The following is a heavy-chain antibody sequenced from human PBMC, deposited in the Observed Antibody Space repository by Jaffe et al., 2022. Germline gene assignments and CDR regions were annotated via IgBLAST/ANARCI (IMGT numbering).Heavy chain of an antibody. Sequence: EVQLVESGGGLVQPGRSLRLSCTASGFTFGDYAMSWVRQAPGKGLEWVGFIRSKAYGGTTEYAASVKGRFTISRDDSKSIAYLQMNSLKTEDTAVYYCTRESYYYDTGGDYWGQGTLVTVSS. J-gene: IGHJ4*02. CDR1: GFTFGDYA. CDR3: TRESYYYDTGGDY. V-gene: IGHV3-49*04. D-gene: IGHD3-22*01. CDR2: IRSKAYGGTT.